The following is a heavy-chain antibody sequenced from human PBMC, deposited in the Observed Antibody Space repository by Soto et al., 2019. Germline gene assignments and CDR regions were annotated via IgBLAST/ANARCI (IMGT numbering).Heavy chain of an antibody. J-gene: IGHJ3*02. CDR2: INSDGSGT. D-gene: IGHD1-20*01. V-gene: IGHV3-74*01. Sequence: GGSLRLSCAASGFTFSSYWMHWVRQAPGKGLVWVSRINSDGSGTSYADSVKGRFTISRDNAKNTLYLQMNSLRAEDTAVYYCASGGHYNDAFDIWGQGTMVTVSS. CDR3: ASGGHYNDAFDI. CDR1: GFTFSSYW.